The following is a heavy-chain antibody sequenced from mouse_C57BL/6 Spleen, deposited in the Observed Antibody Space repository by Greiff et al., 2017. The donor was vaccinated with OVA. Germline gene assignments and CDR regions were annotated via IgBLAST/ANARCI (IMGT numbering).Heavy chain of an antibody. Sequence: VQLQQSGPELVKPGASVKISCKASGYSFTDYNMNWVKQSTGKSLEWIGVINPNYGTTSYNQKFKGKATLTVDQSSSTAYMQLNSLTSEDSAVYYCAREGDYGNYGWFAYWGQGTLVTVSA. V-gene: IGHV1-39*01. D-gene: IGHD2-1*01. CDR2: INPNYGTT. CDR3: AREGDYGNYGWFAY. CDR1: GYSFTDYN. J-gene: IGHJ3*01.